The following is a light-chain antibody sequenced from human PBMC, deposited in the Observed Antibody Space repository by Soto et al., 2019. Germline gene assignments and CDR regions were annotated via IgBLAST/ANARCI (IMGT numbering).Light chain of an antibody. Sequence: QSVLTQPPSASGSPGQSVTISCTGTSSDVGGYNYVSWYQQHPGKAPQLMIYEVTKRPSGVPDRFSGSKSGNTASLTVSGLQAEDEADYYCSSYTGSSTVIYGGGTKLTVL. J-gene: IGLJ2*01. CDR3: SSYTGSSTVI. CDR1: SSDVGGYNY. CDR2: EVT. V-gene: IGLV2-8*01.